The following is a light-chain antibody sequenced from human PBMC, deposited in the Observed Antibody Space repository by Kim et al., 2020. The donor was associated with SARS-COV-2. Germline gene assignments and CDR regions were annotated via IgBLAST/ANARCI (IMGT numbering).Light chain of an antibody. CDR2: AAS. CDR3: QQGDSFPT. V-gene: IGKV1-12*01. Sequence: SASLGDTVTITCRASRSVGSYLAWYQQIPGKAPKLLIYAASFLQSGVPSRFSGSGSGTDFTLTISSLQPEDFATYYCQQGDSFPTFGQGTKVDIK. CDR1: RSVGSY. J-gene: IGKJ1*01.